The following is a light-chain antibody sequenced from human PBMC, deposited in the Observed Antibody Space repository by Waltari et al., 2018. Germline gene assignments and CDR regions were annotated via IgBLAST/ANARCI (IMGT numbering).Light chain of an antibody. CDR1: QSLFPTSNSKTY. J-gene: IGKJ5*01. CDR2: WAS. CDR3: HHYYIPPLT. V-gene: IGKV4-1*01. Sequence: DIVMTQSPDFLAVSLGERATINCKSSQSLFPTSNSKTYISWYQQKPGQPPKLLIYWASTPGSGVPDRFSGSGSGTDFTLTISSLQAEDVAVYYCHHYYIPPLTFGQGTRLEIK.